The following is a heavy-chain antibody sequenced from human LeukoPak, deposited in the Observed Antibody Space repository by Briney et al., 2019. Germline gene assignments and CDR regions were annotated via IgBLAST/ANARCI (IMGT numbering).Heavy chain of an antibody. Sequence: TSETLSLTCSVSGVSITNYYWAWIRQPAGKGLEWIGRIYISGSTNYNPSLKSRVSISIDKTNNQFSLKLRSVTAADTAVYYCARDYLVGAPLDSWGQGTLVTVSS. CDR2: IYISGST. V-gene: IGHV4-4*07. J-gene: IGHJ4*02. CDR1: GVSITNYY. CDR3: ARDYLVGAPLDS. D-gene: IGHD1-26*01.